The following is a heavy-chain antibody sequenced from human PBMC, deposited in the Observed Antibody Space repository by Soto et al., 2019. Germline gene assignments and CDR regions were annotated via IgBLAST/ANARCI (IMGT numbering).Heavy chain of an antibody. CDR3: AHRESRVVLDI. CDR2: IYLDDDK. CDR1: GFSLSTSAVG. J-gene: IGHJ3*02. V-gene: IGHV2-5*02. D-gene: IGHD6-6*01. Sequence: QITLKESGPTLVKPTQTLTLTCTFSGFSLSTSAVGVGWIRQPPGKALEWLALIYLDDDKRYSPSLKSRLTITKYTSKNQVVLTMTNMDPVDTATYYCAHRESRVVLDIWGHGTMVTVSS.